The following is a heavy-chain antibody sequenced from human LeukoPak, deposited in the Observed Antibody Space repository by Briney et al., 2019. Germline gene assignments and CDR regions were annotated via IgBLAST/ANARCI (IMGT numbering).Heavy chain of an antibody. V-gene: IGHV1-2*02. CDR1: GYTFTGYY. D-gene: IGHD6-13*01. CDR2: INPNSGGT. CDR3: AKSAESSSWVEFDY. Sequence: ASVKVSCKASGYTFTGYYMHWVRQAPGQGLEWMGWINPNSGGTNYAQKFQVRGTMTRDTSISTAYMELSRLRSDDTAVYYCAKSAESSSWVEFDYWGQGTLVTVSS. J-gene: IGHJ4*02.